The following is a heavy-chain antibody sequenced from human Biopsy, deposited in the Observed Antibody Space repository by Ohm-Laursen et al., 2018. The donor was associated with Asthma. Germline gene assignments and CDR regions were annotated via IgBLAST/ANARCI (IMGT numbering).Heavy chain of an antibody. Sequence: SVKVSCNSLGGTFNTYVIGWVRQAPGQGLEWMGGINSVFGTTTYPQKFQDRVTITSDDSTSTVYMELSSPRSEDTAVYYCARKAGSCISRTCYSLDFWGQGTLVTVSS. V-gene: IGHV1-69*13. CDR3: ARKAGSCISRTCYSLDF. J-gene: IGHJ4*02. CDR1: GGTFNTYV. CDR2: INSVFGTT. D-gene: IGHD2-2*01.